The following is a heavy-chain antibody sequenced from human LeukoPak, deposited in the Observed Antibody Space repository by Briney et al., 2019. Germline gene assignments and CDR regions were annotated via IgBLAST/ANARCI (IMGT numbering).Heavy chain of an antibody. CDR2: IYYSGGT. J-gene: IGHJ6*03. CDR1: GGSISYYY. D-gene: IGHD3-3*01. V-gene: IGHV4-59*01. Sequence: NPSETLSLTCTVSGGSISYYYWSWIRQPPGKGLEWIGYIYYSGGTNYNPSLESRVTISVDTSKNQFSLKLNSVTAADTAVYYCARGGYYTLEYYYYMDVWGKGTTVTVSS. CDR3: ARGGYYTLEYYYYMDV.